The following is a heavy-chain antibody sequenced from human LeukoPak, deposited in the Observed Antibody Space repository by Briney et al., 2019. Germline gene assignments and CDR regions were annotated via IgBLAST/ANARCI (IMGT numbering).Heavy chain of an antibody. Sequence: SQTLSLTSTVSGASISSGGYYWSWIRQHPGKGLEWIGYIYYSGSTYYNPSLKSRVTISVDKSKNQFSLKLSSVTAADTAVYYCARIVLSWREFDCWGQGTLVTVSS. D-gene: IGHD1-26*01. CDR2: IYYSGST. J-gene: IGHJ4*02. CDR3: ARIVLSWREFDC. CDR1: GASISSGGYY. V-gene: IGHV4-31*03.